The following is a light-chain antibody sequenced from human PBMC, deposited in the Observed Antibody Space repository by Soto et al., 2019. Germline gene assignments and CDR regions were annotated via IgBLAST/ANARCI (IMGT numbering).Light chain of an antibody. CDR2: LGS. V-gene: IGKV2-28*01. CDR3: KQALQTLWT. CDR1: QSLLHSNGYNY. J-gene: IGKJ1*01. Sequence: DIVMTQSPLSLAVTPGEPASISCRSSQSLLHSNGYNYLDWYLQKPGQSPQLLIYLGSNRASGVPDRFSGSGSGTDFTLKISRVEAEDVGVYYCKQALQTLWTFGQGTKVEIK.